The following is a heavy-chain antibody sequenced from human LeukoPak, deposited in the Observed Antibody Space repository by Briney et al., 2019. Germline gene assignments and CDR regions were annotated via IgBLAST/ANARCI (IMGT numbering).Heavy chain of an antibody. CDR1: GYTFTGYY. V-gene: IGHV1-2*02. D-gene: IGHD5-18*01. J-gene: IGHJ4*01. CDR3: ARVDVDTAMVTDRY. Sequence: ASVKVSCKASGYTFTGYYMHWVRQAPGQGLEWMGWINPNSGGTNYAQKFQGRVTMTRDTSNSTAYMELSRLRSDDTAVYYCARVDVDTAMVTDRYWGQEPWSPSPQ. CDR2: INPNSGGT.